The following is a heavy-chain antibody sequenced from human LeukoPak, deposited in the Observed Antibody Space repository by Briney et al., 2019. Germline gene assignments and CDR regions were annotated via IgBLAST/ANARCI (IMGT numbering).Heavy chain of an antibody. CDR2: ISTNTGNP. J-gene: IGHJ6*02. CDR3: ARRGYYDFWSGYYPGYYYYYGMDV. Sequence: ASVKVSCKASGGTFSSYAISWVRQAPGQGLEWMGWISTNTGNPTYAQGFTGRFVFSLDTSVSTAYLQISSLKAEDTAVYYCARRGYYDFWSGYYPGYYYYYGMDVWGQGTTVTVSS. V-gene: IGHV7-4-1*02. CDR1: GGTFSSYA. D-gene: IGHD3-3*01.